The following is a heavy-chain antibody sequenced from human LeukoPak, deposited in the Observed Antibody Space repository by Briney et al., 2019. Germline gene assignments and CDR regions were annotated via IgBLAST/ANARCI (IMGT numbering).Heavy chain of an antibody. V-gene: IGHV4-59*01. CDR1: SGSITNYY. CDR3: ARGALLWFGDRMEYYFDY. D-gene: IGHD3-10*01. Sequence: SETLSLTCTVSSGSITNYYWSWIRQPLGKGLEWIGFIYYSGNTNYNPSLKSRVTISVDTSKNQFSLKLSSMTAADTAVYYCARGALLWFGDRMEYYFDYWGQGTLVTVSS. CDR2: IYYSGNT. J-gene: IGHJ4*02.